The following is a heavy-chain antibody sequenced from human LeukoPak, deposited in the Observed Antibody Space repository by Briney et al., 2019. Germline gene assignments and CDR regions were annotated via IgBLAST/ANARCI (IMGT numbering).Heavy chain of an antibody. CDR1: GFTFSSYS. D-gene: IGHD1-7*01. J-gene: IGHJ3*02. V-gene: IGHV3-21*04. CDR2: ISSSSSYI. CDR3: ARALSGNYIVDAFDI. Sequence: GGSLRLSCAASGFTFSSYSMNWVRQAPGKGLEWVSSISSSSSYIYYADSVKGRFTISRDNAKNSLYLQMNSLRAEDTALYHCARALSGNYIVDAFDIWGQGTMVTVSS.